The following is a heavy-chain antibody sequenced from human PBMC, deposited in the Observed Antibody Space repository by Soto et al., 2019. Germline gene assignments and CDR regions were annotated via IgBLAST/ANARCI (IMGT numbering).Heavy chain of an antibody. CDR3: ARGGIQLSYAFDY. Sequence: LSLTCSVSGPSVSNYYWSWIRQPAGKGLEHIGRIYTSGSTSYNPSLKSRVTMSMDTSQTQIYLNLTSVTAADTAVYYCARGGIQLSYAFDYWGQGIQVTVSS. D-gene: IGHD5-18*01. CDR2: IYTSGST. J-gene: IGHJ4*02. V-gene: IGHV4-4*07. CDR1: GPSVSNYY.